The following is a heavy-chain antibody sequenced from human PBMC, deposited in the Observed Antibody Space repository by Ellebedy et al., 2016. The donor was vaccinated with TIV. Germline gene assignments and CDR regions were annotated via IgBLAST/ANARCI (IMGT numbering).Heavy chain of an antibody. CDR1: GYIFTNYW. Sequence: GESLKISCNLSGYIFTNYWIAWVRQKAGESLEWMGATYPGDSDTRYSPSFQGQVTISADKSISTAYLQWSSLKASDTAMYYCARLQFGDWYFDLWGRGTLVTVSS. D-gene: IGHD5-24*01. V-gene: IGHV5-51*01. CDR2: TYPGDSDT. J-gene: IGHJ2*01. CDR3: ARLQFGDWYFDL.